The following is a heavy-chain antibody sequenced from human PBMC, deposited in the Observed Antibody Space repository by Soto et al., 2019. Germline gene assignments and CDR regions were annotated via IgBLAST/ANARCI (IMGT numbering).Heavy chain of an antibody. J-gene: IGHJ6*03. CDR2: IYSGGST. V-gene: IGHV3-66*01. D-gene: IGHD4-4*01. Sequence: EVQLVESGGGLVQPGGSLRLSCAASGFTVSSNYMSWVRQAPGKGLEWVSVIYSGGSTYYADSVKGRFTIYRDHSKNTLYLQMNRRRAEDTAVYYCAREENYSIYSLRYYYYYFMDVWGKGTTVTVSS. CDR3: AREENYSIYSLRYYYYYFMDV. CDR1: GFTVSSNY.